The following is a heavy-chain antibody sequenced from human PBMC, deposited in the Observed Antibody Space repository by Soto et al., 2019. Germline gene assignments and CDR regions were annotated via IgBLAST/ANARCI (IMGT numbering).Heavy chain of an antibody. Sequence: VASVKVACKASGYTFTSYAMHWVRQAPGQRLGWMGWINAGNGNTKYSQKFQGRVTITRDTSASTAYMELSSLRSEDTAVYYCAREGRRAERGHYDLLTGPDYWGQGTLVTVSS. D-gene: IGHD3-9*01. CDR2: INAGNGNT. J-gene: IGHJ4*02. CDR1: GYTFTSYA. V-gene: IGHV1-3*01. CDR3: AREGRRAERGHYDLLTGPDY.